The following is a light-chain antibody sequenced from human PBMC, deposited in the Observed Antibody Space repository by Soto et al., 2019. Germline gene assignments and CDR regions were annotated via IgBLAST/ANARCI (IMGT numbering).Light chain of an antibody. CDR2: QDN. CDR1: KLGDKY. V-gene: IGLV3-1*01. J-gene: IGLJ2*01. CDR3: QARDNDVV. Sequence: SYELTQPPSVSVSPGQTASITCSGDKLGDKYASWYQQKPGQSPVLVIYQDNKRPSGIPERFSGSNSGNTATLTISATQATDEADYYCQARDNDVVFGGGTQLTVL.